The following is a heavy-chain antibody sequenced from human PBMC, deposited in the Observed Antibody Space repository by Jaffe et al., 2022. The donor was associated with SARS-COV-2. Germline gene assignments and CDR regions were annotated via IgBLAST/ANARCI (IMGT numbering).Heavy chain of an antibody. V-gene: IGHV3-48*02. J-gene: IGHJ6*02. Sequence: EVQLVESGGGLVQPGGSLRLSCAASGFTFSSYSMNWVRQAPGKGLEWVSYISSSSSTIYYADSVKGRFTISRDNAKNSLYLQMNSLRDEDTAVYYCARWGPGLAAAGTGYYYGMDVWGQGTTVTVSS. CDR3: ARWGPGLAAAGTGYYYGMDV. D-gene: IGHD6-13*01. CDR2: ISSSSSTI. CDR1: GFTFSSYS.